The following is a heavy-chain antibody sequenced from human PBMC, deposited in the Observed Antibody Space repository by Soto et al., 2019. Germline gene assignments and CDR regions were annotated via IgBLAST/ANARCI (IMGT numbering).Heavy chain of an antibody. CDR3: VKAGYTSGLL. D-gene: IGHD6-25*01. V-gene: IGHV3-23*01. J-gene: IGHJ4*02. CDR1: GFTFSSYA. CDR2: IDSDDGKT. Sequence: VHLLESGGGLIQPGGSLRLSCVASGFTFSSYAMNWVRQGPGTGLEWVAVIDSDDGKTYYANAVKGRFSISRDNSKNTLFLQMNSRRVEDTATYYCVKAGYTSGLLWGQGTLVTV.